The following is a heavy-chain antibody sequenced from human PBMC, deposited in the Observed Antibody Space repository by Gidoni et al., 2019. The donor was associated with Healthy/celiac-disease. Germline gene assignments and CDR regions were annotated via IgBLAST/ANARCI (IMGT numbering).Heavy chain of an antibody. CDR3: AGGFVWPY. Sequence: EVQLVASGGGLVQPGGSLRLSCAASGFAFSSYWMSWVRQAPGTGLELLANIRHDGSEKYYVDSVKGRFTSSRDNAKISLYLQMNSLRAEDAAVYYCAGGFVWPYWGPGTLVTVSS. V-gene: IGHV3-7*04. J-gene: IGHJ4*02. D-gene: IGHD3-16*01. CDR2: IRHDGSEK. CDR1: GFAFSSYW.